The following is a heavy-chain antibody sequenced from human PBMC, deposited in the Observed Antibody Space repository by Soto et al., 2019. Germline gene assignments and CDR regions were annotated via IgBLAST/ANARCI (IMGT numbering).Heavy chain of an antibody. CDR1: GFTFSSYA. D-gene: IGHD3-10*01. J-gene: IGHJ4*02. CDR3: ASASMVRASYFDY. CDR2: ISGSGGST. Sequence: EVQLLESGGGLVQPGGSLRLSCAASGFTFSSYAMSWVRQAPGKGLEWVSAISGSGGSTYYADSVKGRFTISRDNSKNTLYPQMNSLRAEDTAVYYCASASMVRASYFDYWGQGTLVTVSS. V-gene: IGHV3-23*01.